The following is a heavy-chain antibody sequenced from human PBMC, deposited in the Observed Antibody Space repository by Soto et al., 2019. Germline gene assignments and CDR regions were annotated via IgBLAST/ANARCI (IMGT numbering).Heavy chain of an antibody. Sequence: GGSLRLSCAASGFTFSSYGMNWVRQAPGKGLEWVSAISGSGENTNYADSVKGRFTTSRDNSKNTLYLQMNSLRADDTALYYCAKGPQLPQYFQHWGQGTLVTVSS. D-gene: IGHD2-2*01. CDR1: GFTFSSYG. V-gene: IGHV3-23*01. CDR2: ISGSGENT. CDR3: AKGPQLPQYFQH. J-gene: IGHJ1*01.